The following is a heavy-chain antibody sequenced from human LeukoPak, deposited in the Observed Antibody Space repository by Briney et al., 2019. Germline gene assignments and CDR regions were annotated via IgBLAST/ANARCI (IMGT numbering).Heavy chain of an antibody. J-gene: IGHJ4*02. CDR2: ISGSGGNT. CDR3: AKDPILTGYYSTFDY. Sequence: GGSLRLSCAAFGFTFSSYAMSWVRQAPGKGLEWVSAISGSGGNTYYADSVKGRFTISRDNSENTLYLQMNSLRAEDTAVYYCAKDPILTGYYSTFDYWGQGTLVTVSS. D-gene: IGHD3-9*01. V-gene: IGHV3-23*01. CDR1: GFTFSSYA.